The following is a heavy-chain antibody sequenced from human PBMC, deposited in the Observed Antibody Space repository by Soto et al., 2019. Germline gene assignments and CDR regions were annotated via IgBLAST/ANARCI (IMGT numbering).Heavy chain of an antibody. D-gene: IGHD2-21*02. V-gene: IGHV3-49*04. CDR2: IRSKAYGGTT. CDR3: TRDKLAYCGGDCYLDPYYFDY. CDR1: GFTFGDYA. J-gene: IGHJ4*02. Sequence: GGSLRLSCTASGFTFGDYAMSWVRQAPGKGLEWVGFIRSKAYGGTTEYAASVKGRFTISRDDSKSIAYLQMNSLKTEDTAVYYCTRDKLAYCGGDCYLDPYYFDYWGQGTLVTVS.